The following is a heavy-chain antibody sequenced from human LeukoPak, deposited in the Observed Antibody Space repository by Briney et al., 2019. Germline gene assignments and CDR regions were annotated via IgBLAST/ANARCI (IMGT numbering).Heavy chain of an antibody. CDR3: ARLQRWELLRGAFDI. D-gene: IGHD1-26*01. CDR2: ISAYNGNT. J-gene: IGHJ3*02. CDR1: GYTFTSYG. V-gene: IGHV1-18*01. Sequence: GASVKVSCKASGYTFTSYGISWVRQAPGQGLEWMGWISAYNGNTNYAQKLQGRVTMTTDTSTSTAYMELRSLRSDDTAVYYCARLQRWELLRGAFDIWGQGTMVTVSS.